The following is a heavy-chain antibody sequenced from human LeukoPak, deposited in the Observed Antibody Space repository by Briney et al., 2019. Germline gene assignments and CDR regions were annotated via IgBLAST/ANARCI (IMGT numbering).Heavy chain of an antibody. CDR2: IIPIFGTA. CDR1: GGTFSSYA. CDR3: ARDPGTIFGVVPPWFDP. D-gene: IGHD3-3*01. Sequence: SAKLSCKASGGTFSSYAISWVRQTPGQGLEWMGRIIPIFGTANYAQKFQGRVTITTDEPTSTAYMELSSLRPEDTAVYYSARDPGTIFGVVPPWFDPXGQGTLVTVS. J-gene: IGHJ5*02. V-gene: IGHV1-69*05.